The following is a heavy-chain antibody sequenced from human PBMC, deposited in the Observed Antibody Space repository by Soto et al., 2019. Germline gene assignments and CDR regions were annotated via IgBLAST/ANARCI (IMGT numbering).Heavy chain of an antibody. V-gene: IGHV3-7*04. Sequence: TGGSLRLSCETSGFAFSNYWMSWVRQLPGKGLEWVANIRQDGSEINYVDSVRGRFTISRDNAKSSLNLQMNSLRAEDTAVYHCVRSSGWTGDYWGQGILVTVSS. J-gene: IGHJ4*02. CDR1: GFAFSNYW. CDR3: VRSSGWTGDY. CDR2: IRQDGSEI. D-gene: IGHD3-10*01.